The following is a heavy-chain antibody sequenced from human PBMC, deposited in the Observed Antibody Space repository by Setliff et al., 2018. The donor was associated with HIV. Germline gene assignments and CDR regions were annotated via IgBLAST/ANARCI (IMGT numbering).Heavy chain of an antibody. CDR1: GGSISSDNYY. D-gene: IGHD1-1*01. V-gene: IGHV4-31*03. CDR2: ISYSGST. J-gene: IGHJ4*02. Sequence: SETLSLTCTVSGGSISSDNYYWSWIRQHPGKGLEWIGYISYSGSTYYNPSLKSRLTMSIDTSKSHFSLNLNSVTAADTAVYYCARGTTSITFDYWSQGTLVTVSS. CDR3: ARGTTSITFDY.